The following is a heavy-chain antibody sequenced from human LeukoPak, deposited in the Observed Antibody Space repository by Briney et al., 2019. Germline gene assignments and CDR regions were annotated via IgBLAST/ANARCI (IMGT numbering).Heavy chain of an antibody. D-gene: IGHD4-23*01. CDR1: GFTFSSYE. CDR2: INWNGGST. Sequence: RSGGSLRLSCAASGFTFSSYEMNWVRQAPGKGLEWVSGINWNGGSTGYADSVKGRFTISRDNAKNSLYLQMNSLRAEDTALYYCARDRRTTVVTLDYWGQGTLVTVSS. J-gene: IGHJ4*02. CDR3: ARDRRTTVVTLDY. V-gene: IGHV3-20*04.